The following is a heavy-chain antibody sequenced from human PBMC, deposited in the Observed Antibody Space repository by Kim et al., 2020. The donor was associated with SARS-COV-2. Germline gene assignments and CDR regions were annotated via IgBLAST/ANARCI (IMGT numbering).Heavy chain of an antibody. Sequence: GGSLRLSCAASGFTFSIYAMGWVRQAPGKGLEWVSSISGSGGSTYYADSVKGRFTVSRDNSENTLYLQMDSLTAEDTAVYYCAKDQGSGWNLYYFDYWGQGTLVTVSS. D-gene: IGHD6-19*01. CDR3: AKDQGSGWNLYYFDY. CDR1: GFTFSIYA. J-gene: IGHJ4*02. CDR2: ISGSGGST. V-gene: IGHV3-23*01.